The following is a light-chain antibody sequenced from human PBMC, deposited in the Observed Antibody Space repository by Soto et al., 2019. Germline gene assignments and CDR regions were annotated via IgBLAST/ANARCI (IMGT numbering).Light chain of an antibody. Sequence: EIVMTQSPATLSVSPGERATLSCRASQSVSSNLAWYQQKPGQAPRLLIYGASTRATGIPARFSGSGSGTEFTLTISRLQSEDFAVYYCQQYINWPLTFGPGTQVDIK. CDR2: GAS. V-gene: IGKV3-15*01. CDR1: QSVSSN. J-gene: IGKJ3*01. CDR3: QQYINWPLT.